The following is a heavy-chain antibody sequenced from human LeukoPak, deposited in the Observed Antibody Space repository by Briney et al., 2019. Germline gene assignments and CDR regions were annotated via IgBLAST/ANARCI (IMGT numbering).Heavy chain of an antibody. D-gene: IGHD3-10*01. Sequence: PGRSLRLSCAASGFTFSSYAMHWVRQAPGKGLEWVAVISYDGSNKYYADSVKGRFTISRDNSKNTLYLQMNSLRAEDTAVYYCAKGAQYYGSGSHRRGHYFDSWGQGTLVTVSS. J-gene: IGHJ4*02. CDR1: GFTFSSYA. CDR2: ISYDGSNK. CDR3: AKGAQYYGSGSHRRGHYFDS. V-gene: IGHV3-30*04.